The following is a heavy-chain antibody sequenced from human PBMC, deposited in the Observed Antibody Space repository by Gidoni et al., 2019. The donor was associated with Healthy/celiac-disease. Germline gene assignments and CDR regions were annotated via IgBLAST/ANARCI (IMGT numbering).Heavy chain of an antibody. CDR1: GFTFDDYT. D-gene: IGHD6-13*01. V-gene: IGHV3-43*01. CDR2: ISWDGGST. Sequence: EVQLVESGGVVVQPGGSLRLSCAASGFTFDDYTMHWVRQAPGKGLEWVSLISWDGGSTYYADSVKGRFTISRDNSKNSLYLQMNSLRTEDTALYYCAKDTIADGYYFDYWGQGTLVTVSS. CDR3: AKDTIADGYYFDY. J-gene: IGHJ4*02.